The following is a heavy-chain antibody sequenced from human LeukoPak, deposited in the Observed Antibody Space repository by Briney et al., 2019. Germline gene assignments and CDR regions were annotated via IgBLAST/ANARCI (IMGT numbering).Heavy chain of an antibody. Sequence: GGSLRLSCAASGFTFSSYSMNWVRQAPGKGLEWVSYISSSSSTIYYADSVKGRFTISRDKAKNSLYLQMNSLRAEDTAVYYCARDLEAAVAGTWVCYGMDVWGQGTTVTVSS. CDR2: ISSSSSTI. D-gene: IGHD6-19*01. CDR3: ARDLEAAVAGTWVCYGMDV. CDR1: GFTFSSYS. V-gene: IGHV3-48*01. J-gene: IGHJ6*02.